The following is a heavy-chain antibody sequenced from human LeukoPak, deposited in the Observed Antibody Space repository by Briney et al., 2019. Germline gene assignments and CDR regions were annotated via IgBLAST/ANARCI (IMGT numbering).Heavy chain of an antibody. CDR3: ARGLYYDFWSGYNDAFDI. Sequence: ASETLSLTCTVSGVSITTHYWSWIRQPPGKGLEWLGYISYSGSTNYNPSLKSRVTISMDTSKNQFSLKLNSVTAADTAVYYCARGLYYDFWSGYNDAFDIWGQGTMVTVSS. V-gene: IGHV4-59*11. CDR1: GVSITTHY. D-gene: IGHD3-3*01. J-gene: IGHJ3*02. CDR2: ISYSGST.